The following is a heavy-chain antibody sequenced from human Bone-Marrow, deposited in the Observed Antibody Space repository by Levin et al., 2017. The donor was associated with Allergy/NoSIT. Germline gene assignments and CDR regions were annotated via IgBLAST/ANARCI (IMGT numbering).Heavy chain of an antibody. Sequence: GGSLRLSCAASGFTFDDYTMHWVRQAPGKGLEWVSLISWDGGSTYYADSVKGRFTISRDNSKNSLYLQMNSLRTEDTALYYCAKDYCGGDCYSEVEYFDYWGQGTLVTVSS. D-gene: IGHD2-21*02. J-gene: IGHJ4*02. CDR3: AKDYCGGDCYSEVEYFDY. CDR2: ISWDGGST. CDR1: GFTFDDYT. V-gene: IGHV3-43*01.